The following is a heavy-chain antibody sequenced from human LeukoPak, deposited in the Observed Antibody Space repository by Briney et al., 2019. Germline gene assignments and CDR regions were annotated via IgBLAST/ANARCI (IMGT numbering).Heavy chain of an antibody. J-gene: IGHJ4*02. CDR1: GYTFTGYY. Sequence: ASVKVSCKASGYTFTGYYMHWVRQAPGQGLEWMGWINPNSGGTNYAQKFQGRVTMTRDTSISTAYMELNSLRAEDTAVYYCATSTLILRLIFDYWGQGTLVTVSS. CDR2: INPNSGGT. CDR3: ATSTLILRLIFDY. D-gene: IGHD4-17*01. V-gene: IGHV1-2*02.